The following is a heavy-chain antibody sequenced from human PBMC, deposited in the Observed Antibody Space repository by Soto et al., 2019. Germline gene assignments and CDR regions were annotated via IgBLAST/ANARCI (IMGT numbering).Heavy chain of an antibody. J-gene: IGHJ6*02. Sequence: QVQLQESGPGLVKPSETLSLTCTVSGGSISSYYWSWIRQPPGKGLEWIGYIYYSGSTNYNPSLKSRVTISVDTSKNQFSLKLSSVTAADTAVYYCARDNNQPHYYYGMDVWGQGTTVTVSS. CDR1: GGSISSYY. CDR3: ARDNNQPHYYYGMDV. CDR2: IYYSGST. V-gene: IGHV4-59*01.